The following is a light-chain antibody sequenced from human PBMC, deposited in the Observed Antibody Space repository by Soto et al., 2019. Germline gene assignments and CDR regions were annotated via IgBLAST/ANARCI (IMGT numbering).Light chain of an antibody. Sequence: EIVMTQSPATLSVSPGERATLSCRASQSVSSNLAWYQQKPGQTPKLLIYVASTRATGIPGRFSGSGSGTEFTLTISSLQSEDFAVYYCQQYSVWPLPFGGGTKVEFK. J-gene: IGKJ4*01. CDR3: QQYSVWPLP. V-gene: IGKV3-15*01. CDR2: VAS. CDR1: QSVSSN.